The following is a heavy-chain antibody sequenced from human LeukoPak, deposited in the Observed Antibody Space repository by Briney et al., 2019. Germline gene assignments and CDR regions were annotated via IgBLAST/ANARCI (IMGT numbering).Heavy chain of an antibody. CDR1: GGSISSYY. CDR2: INHSGST. J-gene: IGHJ4*02. Sequence: SETLSLTCTVSGGSISSYYWSWIRQPPGKGLEWIGEINHSGSTNYNPSLKSRVTISVDTSKNQFSLKLSSVTAADTAVYYCARGPPVAGTGDFDYWGQGTLVTVSS. CDR3: ARGPPVAGTGDFDY. D-gene: IGHD6-19*01. V-gene: IGHV4-34*01.